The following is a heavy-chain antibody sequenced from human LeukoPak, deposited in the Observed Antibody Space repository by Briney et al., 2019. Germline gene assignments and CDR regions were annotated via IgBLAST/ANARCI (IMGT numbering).Heavy chain of an antibody. CDR1: GFTFSNSF. V-gene: IGHV3-69-1*01. CDR3: ARDPAQWLGNYFDY. CDR2: ISSSSTI. J-gene: IGHJ4*02. Sequence: GGSLRLSCAASGFTFSNSFMSWVRQAPGKGLEWVSYISSSSTIYYADSVKGRFTISRDNAKNSLYLQMNSLRAEDTAVYYCARDPAQWLGNYFDYWGQGTLVTVSS. D-gene: IGHD6-19*01.